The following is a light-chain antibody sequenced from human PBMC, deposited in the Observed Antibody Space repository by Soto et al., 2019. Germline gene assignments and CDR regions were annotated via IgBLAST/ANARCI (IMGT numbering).Light chain of an antibody. CDR3: SSYRRGSALVV. Sequence: QSALTQPASVSGSPGQSITISCIGTSSDVGGYNYVSWYQQHPGKAPKLMIYDVSNRPSGVSNRFSGSKSGNTASLTISGLRAEDEADYYCSSYRRGSALVVFGGGTKLTVL. CDR2: DVS. V-gene: IGLV2-14*01. CDR1: SSDVGGYNY. J-gene: IGLJ2*01.